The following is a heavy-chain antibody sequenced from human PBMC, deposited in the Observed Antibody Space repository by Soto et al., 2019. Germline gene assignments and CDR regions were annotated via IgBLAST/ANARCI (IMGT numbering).Heavy chain of an antibody. CDR1: GFTFSSYA. V-gene: IGHV3-23*01. CDR2: ISGSGGST. CDR3: ARGPGGYSSGWYILEAHTNYFDY. Sequence: EVQLLESGGGLVQPGGSLRLSCAASGFTFSSYAMSWVRQAPGKGLELVSAISGSGGSTYYADSGKGRFTISRDTSKNTLYVQMHSLRAEDTAVYYCARGPGGYSSGWYILEAHTNYFDYWGQGTLVTVSS. D-gene: IGHD6-19*01. J-gene: IGHJ4*02.